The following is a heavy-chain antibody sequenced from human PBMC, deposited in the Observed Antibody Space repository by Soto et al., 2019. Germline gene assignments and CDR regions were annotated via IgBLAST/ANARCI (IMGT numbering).Heavy chain of an antibody. Sequence: QVQLQESGPGLVKPSQTLSLTCTVSGGSISSGGYYWSWIRQHPGKGLAWIAYIYYRGSPYYNPALTRRVTISVDTSQNQCSLKLISVTAADTAVSYCARDFMTSYYYYYGMDVWGQGTTVTVS. CDR1: GGSISSGGYY. D-gene: IGHD2-21*02. CDR2: IYYRGSP. J-gene: IGHJ6*02. CDR3: ARDFMTSYYYYYGMDV. V-gene: IGHV4-31*03.